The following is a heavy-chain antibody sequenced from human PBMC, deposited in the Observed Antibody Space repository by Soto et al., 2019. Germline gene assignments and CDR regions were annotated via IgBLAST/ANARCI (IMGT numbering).Heavy chain of an antibody. Sequence: GGALRLSCAASRFTFSGYAMNWVRQAPGKGLEWVSGTSGSGGSTYYADSVKGRFTVSRDNSKNTLYLQMNSLRAEDTAVFYCAKERSSGWSFDYWGQGTLVTVSS. V-gene: IGHV3-23*01. CDR2: TSGSGGST. D-gene: IGHD6-19*01. CDR1: RFTFSGYA. J-gene: IGHJ4*02. CDR3: AKERSSGWSFDY.